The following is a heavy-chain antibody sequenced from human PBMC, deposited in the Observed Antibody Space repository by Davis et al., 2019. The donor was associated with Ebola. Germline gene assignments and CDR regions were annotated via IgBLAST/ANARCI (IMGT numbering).Heavy chain of an antibody. CDR1: GGSISSYY. CDR3: ARDLGWELPDAFDI. J-gene: IGHJ3*02. CDR2: IYYSGST. V-gene: IGHV4-39*06. D-gene: IGHD1-26*01. Sequence: SETLSLTCTVSGGSISSYYWSWIRQPPGKGLEWIGSIYYSGSTYYNPSLKSRVTISVDKSKNQFPLKLSSVTAADTAVYYCARDLGWELPDAFDIWGQGTMVTVSS.